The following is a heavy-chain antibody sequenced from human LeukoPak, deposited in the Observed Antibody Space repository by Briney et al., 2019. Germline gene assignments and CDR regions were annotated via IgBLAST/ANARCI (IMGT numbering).Heavy chain of an antibody. D-gene: IGHD6-19*01. CDR1: GFTFSSYG. CDR3: AKGAGSGWKIYWYFDL. CDR2: IWYDGSNK. Sequence: GGSLRLSCAASGFTFSSYGMHWVRQAPGKGLEWVAVIWYDGSNKYYADSVKGRFTISRDNSKNTLYLQMNSLRAEDTAVYYCAKGAGSGWKIYWYFDLWGRGTLVTVSS. J-gene: IGHJ2*01. V-gene: IGHV3-33*06.